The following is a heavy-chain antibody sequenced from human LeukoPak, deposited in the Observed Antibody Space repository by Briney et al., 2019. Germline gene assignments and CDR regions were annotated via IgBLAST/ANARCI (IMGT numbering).Heavy chain of an antibody. Sequence: ASVKVSCKVSGYTLTELSMHWVRQAPGQGLEWMGIINPSGGSTSYAQKFQGRVTMTRDTSTSTVYMELSSLRSEDTAVYYCASEYSYGLGAFDIWGQGTMVTVSS. D-gene: IGHD5-18*01. J-gene: IGHJ3*02. CDR1: GYTLTELS. CDR2: INPSGGST. CDR3: ASEYSYGLGAFDI. V-gene: IGHV1-46*01.